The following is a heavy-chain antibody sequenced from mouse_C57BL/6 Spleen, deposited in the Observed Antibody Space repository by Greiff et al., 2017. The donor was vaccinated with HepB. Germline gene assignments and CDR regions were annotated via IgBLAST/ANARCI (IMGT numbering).Heavy chain of an antibody. CDR2: IDPENGDT. V-gene: IGHV14-4*01. CDR1: GFNIKDDY. Sequence: VQLQQSGAELVRPGASVKLSCTASGFNIKDDYMHWVKQRPEQGLEWIGWIDPENGDTEYASKFQGKATITADTSSNTAYLQLSSLTSEDTAVYYCTTWGSFYYAMDYWGQGTSVTVSS. CDR3: TTWGSFYYAMDY. J-gene: IGHJ4*01.